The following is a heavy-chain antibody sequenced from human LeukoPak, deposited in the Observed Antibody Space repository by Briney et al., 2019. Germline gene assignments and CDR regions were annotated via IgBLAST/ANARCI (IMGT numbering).Heavy chain of an antibody. J-gene: IGHJ4*02. Sequence: GGSLRHSCAAYGFTFDDYGMSWVRHAPGKGLESVSGIKWNGGSTVYKDSVKGRFTISRDNAKNSLYLQMNSLRAEDTALYYCARERDNYFDYWGQGTLVTVSS. D-gene: IGHD2-15*01. V-gene: IGHV3-20*04. CDR3: ARERDNYFDY. CDR2: IKWNGGST. CDR1: GFTFDDYG.